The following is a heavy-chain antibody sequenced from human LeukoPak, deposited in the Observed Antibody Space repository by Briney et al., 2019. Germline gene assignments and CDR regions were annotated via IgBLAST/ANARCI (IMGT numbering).Heavy chain of an antibody. Sequence: GGSLRLSCAASGFTFSSYAMSWVRQAPGKGLEWVSVISGSGGTTYYADSVKGRFTISRDNSKNTLYLNMNSLRAEDTALYYCAKDLSSGTGRGFDYWGQGTLVSVSS. CDR2: ISGSGGTT. D-gene: IGHD3/OR15-3a*01. CDR3: AKDLSSGTGRGFDY. V-gene: IGHV3-23*01. J-gene: IGHJ4*02. CDR1: GFTFSSYA.